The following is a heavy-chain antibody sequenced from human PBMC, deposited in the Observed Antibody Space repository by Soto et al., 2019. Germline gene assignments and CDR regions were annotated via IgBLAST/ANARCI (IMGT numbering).Heavy chain of an antibody. J-gene: IGHJ5*02. CDR3: ARHNSLWPNWYDP. CDR1: GYTFSSYG. D-gene: IGHD1-1*01. CDR2: ISAHSGNT. Sequence: QVQLVQSGAEVKKPGASVKVSCKGSGYTFSSYGISWVRQAPGQGLEWMGWISAHSGNTNYAQKLQGRVTMTTDTSTTTAYMERRSLRSDDTAVYYCARHNSLWPNWYDPWGQGTLVTVSS. V-gene: IGHV1-18*01.